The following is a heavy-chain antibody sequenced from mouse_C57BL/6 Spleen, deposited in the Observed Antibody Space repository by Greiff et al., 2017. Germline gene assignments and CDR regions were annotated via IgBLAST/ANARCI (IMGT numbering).Heavy chain of an antibody. Sequence: QVQLQQPGAELVRPGTSVKLSCKASGYTFTSYWMHWVKQRPGQGLEWIGVIDPSDSYTNYNQKFKGKATLTVDTSSSTAYMQLSSLTSEDSAVYYGARSGGYYCSWYCDVWGTGTTVTVSA. CDR1: GYTFTSYW. CDR2: IDPSDSYT. CDR3: ARSGGYYCSWYCDV. J-gene: IGHJ1*03. D-gene: IGHD2-3*01. V-gene: IGHV1-59*01.